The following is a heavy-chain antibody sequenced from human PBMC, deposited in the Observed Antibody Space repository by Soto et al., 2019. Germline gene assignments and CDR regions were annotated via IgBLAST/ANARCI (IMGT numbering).Heavy chain of an antibody. CDR2: ISAYNGNT. V-gene: IGHV1-18*01. D-gene: IGHD3-9*01. CDR3: ARALSYFDWLLYTTNYYYGMDV. J-gene: IGHJ6*02. CDR1: GYTFTSYG. Sequence: QVQLVQCGAEVKKPGASVKVSCKASGYTFTSYGISWVRQAPGQGLEWMGWISAYNGNTNYAQKLQGRVTMTTDTSTSTAYMELRSLRSDDTAVYYCARALSYFDWLLYTTNYYYGMDVWGQGTTVTVSS.